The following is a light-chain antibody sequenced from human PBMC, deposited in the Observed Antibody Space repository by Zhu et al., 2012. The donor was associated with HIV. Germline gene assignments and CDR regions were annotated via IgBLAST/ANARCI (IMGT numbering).Light chain of an antibody. CDR1: ESVRTN. Sequence: EIVLTQSPATLSLSPGERGTLSCRASESVRTNLAWYQQKPGQPPRLLISRASTRATAIPDRFSGSGFGTEFTLTISSLQSEDFAVYYCQQYHNWPPTFGQGTKVEVK. V-gene: IGKV3-15*01. J-gene: IGKJ1*01. CDR2: RAS. CDR3: QQYHNWPPT.